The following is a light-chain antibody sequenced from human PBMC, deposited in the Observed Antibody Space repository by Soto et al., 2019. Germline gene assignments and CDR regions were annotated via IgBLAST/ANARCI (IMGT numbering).Light chain of an antibody. CDR1: SSDVGSYNR. Sequence: QSVLTQPPSVSGSPGQSVAISCTGTSSDVGSYNRVSWYQQPPGTAPKLMIYEVSNRPSGVPDRFSGSKSGNTASLTISGLQADDEADYYCTSYTSSSTYVFGTGTKVPS. CDR2: EVS. CDR3: TSYTSSSTYV. J-gene: IGLJ1*01. V-gene: IGLV2-18*02.